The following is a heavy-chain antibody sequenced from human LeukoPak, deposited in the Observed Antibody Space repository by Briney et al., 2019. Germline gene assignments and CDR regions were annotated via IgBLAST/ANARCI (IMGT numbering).Heavy chain of an antibody. CDR1: GFTFSNYR. CDR2: IKQDGGEA. J-gene: IGHJ4*02. D-gene: IGHD6-13*01. Sequence: PGGSLRLSCAASGFTFSNYRMSWVRQAPGKGLEWVANIKQDGGEAYNVDSVKGRFTISRDNAKNSLYLQMNSLRAEDMALYYCAKDSGRAYSSSWIDGWGQGTLVTVSS. V-gene: IGHV3-7*03. CDR3: AKDSGRAYSSSWIDG.